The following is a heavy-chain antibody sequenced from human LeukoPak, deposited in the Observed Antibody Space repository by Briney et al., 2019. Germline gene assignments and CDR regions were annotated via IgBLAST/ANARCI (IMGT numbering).Heavy chain of an antibody. D-gene: IGHD2-2*02. Sequence: ASVKVSCKASGYTFTGYYMHWVRQAPGQGLEWMGWINPNSGGTNYAQKFQGRVTMTRDTSISTAYMELSRLRSDDTAVYYCARDCSSTSCYSYYYMDVWGKGTTVTVSS. CDR3: ARDCSSTSCYSYYYMDV. CDR2: INPNSGGT. V-gene: IGHV1-2*02. J-gene: IGHJ6*03. CDR1: GYTFTGYY.